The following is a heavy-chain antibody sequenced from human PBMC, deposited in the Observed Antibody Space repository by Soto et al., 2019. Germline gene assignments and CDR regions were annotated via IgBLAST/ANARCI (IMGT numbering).Heavy chain of an antibody. D-gene: IGHD1-20*01. J-gene: IGHJ6*02. Sequence: ASVKVSCKASGFTFTSSAVQWVRQARGQRLEWIGWIVVGSGNTNYAQKFQERVTITRDMSTSTAYMELSSLRSEDTAVYYCAADLAITGTTRNGMDVWGQGTTVTVSS. CDR1: GFTFTSSA. CDR3: AADLAITGTTRNGMDV. CDR2: IVVGSGNT. V-gene: IGHV1-58*01.